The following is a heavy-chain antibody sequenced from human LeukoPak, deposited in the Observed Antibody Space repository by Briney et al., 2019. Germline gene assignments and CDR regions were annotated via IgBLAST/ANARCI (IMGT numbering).Heavy chain of an antibody. CDR2: INHSGST. D-gene: IGHD6-13*01. CDR3: ARGRQLVLLRKRNWFDP. J-gene: IGHJ5*02. V-gene: IGHV4-34*01. CDR1: GGSFSGYY. Sequence: SETLSLTCAVYGGSFSGYYWRWIRPPPGKGLEWIGEINHSGSTNYNPSLKSRVTISVDTSKNQFSLKLSSVTAADPAVYYCARGRQLVLLRKRNWFDPWGQGTLVTVSS.